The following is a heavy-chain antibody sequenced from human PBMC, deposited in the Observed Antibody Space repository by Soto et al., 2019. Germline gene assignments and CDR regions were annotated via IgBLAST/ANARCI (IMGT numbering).Heavy chain of an antibody. CDR2: INSDGSST. CDR3: AREVGGYYWIGAFDI. V-gene: IGHV3-74*01. J-gene: IGHJ3*02. D-gene: IGHD3-3*01. Sequence: GGSLRLSCAASGFTFSSYWMHWVRQAPGKGLVWVSRINSDGSSTSYADSVKGRFTISRDNAKNTLYLQMNSLRAEDTAVYYCAREVGGYYWIGAFDIWGQGTMVTVSS. CDR1: GFTFSSYW.